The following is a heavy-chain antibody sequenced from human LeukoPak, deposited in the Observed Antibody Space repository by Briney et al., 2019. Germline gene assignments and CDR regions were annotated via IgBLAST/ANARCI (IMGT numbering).Heavy chain of an antibody. CDR3: ARDKSGGATSFDY. CDR2: IGSSGSTI. Sequence: GRSLRLSCAASGFTFSDYYMSWIRQAPGKGLEWVSYIGSSGSTIYYADSVKGRFTISRDNAKNSLYLQMNSLRAEDTAVYYCARDKSGGATSFDYWGQGTLVTVSS. V-gene: IGHV3-11*01. D-gene: IGHD1-26*01. CDR1: GFTFSDYY. J-gene: IGHJ4*02.